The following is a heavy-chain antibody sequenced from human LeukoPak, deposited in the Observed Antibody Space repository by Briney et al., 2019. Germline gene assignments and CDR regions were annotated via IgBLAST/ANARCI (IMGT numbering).Heavy chain of an antibody. CDR2: IYHSGST. CDR1: GYSISSGYY. V-gene: IGHV4-38-2*02. Sequence: PSETLSLTCTVSGYSISSGYYWGWIRQPPGKGLEWTGSIYHSGSTYYNPSLKSRVTISVDMSKNQFSLKMSSVTAADTAVYYCARAYSSSWYWNWFDPWGQGTLVTVSS. D-gene: IGHD6-13*01. CDR3: ARAYSSSWYWNWFDP. J-gene: IGHJ5*02.